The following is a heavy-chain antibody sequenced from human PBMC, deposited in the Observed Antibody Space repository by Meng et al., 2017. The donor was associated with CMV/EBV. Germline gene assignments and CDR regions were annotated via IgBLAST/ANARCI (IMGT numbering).Heavy chain of an antibody. D-gene: IGHD5-24*01. V-gene: IGHV3-74*01. CDR3: ARDPRDGYNLPLDY. Sequence: GESLKISCAASGFTFSSYWMHWVRQAPGKGLVWVSRINSDGSSTSYADSVKGRFTISRDNAKNTLYLQMNSLRAEDTAVYYCARDPRDGYNLPLDYWGQRTLVTVSS. CDR1: GFTFSSYW. CDR2: INSDGSST. J-gene: IGHJ4*02.